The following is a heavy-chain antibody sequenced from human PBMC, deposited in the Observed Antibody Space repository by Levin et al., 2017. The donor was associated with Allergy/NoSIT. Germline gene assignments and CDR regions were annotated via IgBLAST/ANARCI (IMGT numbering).Heavy chain of an antibody. Sequence: GGSLRLSCAASGFTFSSYAMSWVRQAPGKGLEWVSAISGSGGSTYYADYMKARFTISRDTSKTTLYLQMNSLRAEDTAVYYCAKGAGRGHNSGIQSYLESWGQGTLVTVSS. V-gene: IGHV3-23*01. CDR3: AKGAGRGHNSGIQSYLES. CDR2: ISGSGGST. J-gene: IGHJ4*02. D-gene: IGHD5-18*01. CDR1: GFTFSSYA.